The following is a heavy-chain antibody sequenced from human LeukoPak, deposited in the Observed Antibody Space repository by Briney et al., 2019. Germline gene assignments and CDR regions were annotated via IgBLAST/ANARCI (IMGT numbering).Heavy chain of an antibody. J-gene: IGHJ6*02. V-gene: IGHV3-48*01. CDR3: ARDPVYYYYGMDV. CDR1: GFTFSSYS. CDR2: ISSSSSTI. Sequence: PGGSLRLSCAASGFTFSSYSMNWVRQAPGKGLEWVSYISSSSSTIYYADSVKGRFTISRDNAKNSLYLQMNSLRAEDTAVYYCARDPVYYYYGMDVWGQGTTVTVSS.